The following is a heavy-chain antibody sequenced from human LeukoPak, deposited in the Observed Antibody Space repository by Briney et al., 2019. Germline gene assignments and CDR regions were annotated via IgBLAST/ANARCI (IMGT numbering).Heavy chain of an antibody. J-gene: IGHJ6*02. V-gene: IGHV3-74*01. Sequence: GGSLRLSCAASGFTFSSYWMHWVRQAPGKGLVWVSRINSDGSSTSYADSVKGRSTISRDNAKNTLYLQMNSLRAEDTAIYYCAKGLEYQLLVGYDYYGMGVWGQGTTVTVSS. D-gene: IGHD2-2*01. CDR1: GFTFSSYW. CDR2: INSDGSST. CDR3: AKGLEYQLLVGYDYYGMGV.